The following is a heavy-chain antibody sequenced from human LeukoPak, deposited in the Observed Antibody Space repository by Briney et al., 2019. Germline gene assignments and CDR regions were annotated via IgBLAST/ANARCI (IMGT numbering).Heavy chain of an antibody. V-gene: IGHV3-21*01. J-gene: IGHJ4*02. CDR3: AKSPIYYDSSGYYYPYFDY. D-gene: IGHD3-22*01. Sequence: GGSLRLSCAASGFTFSSYSMNWVRQAPGKGLEWVSSISSSSSYIYYADSVKGRFTISRDNSKNTLYLQMNSLRAEDTAVYYCAKSPIYYDSSGYYYPYFDYWGQGTLVTVSS. CDR1: GFTFSSYS. CDR2: ISSSSSYI.